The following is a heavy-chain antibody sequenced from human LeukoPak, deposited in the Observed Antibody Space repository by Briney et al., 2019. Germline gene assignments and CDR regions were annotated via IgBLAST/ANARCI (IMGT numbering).Heavy chain of an antibody. D-gene: IGHD3-10*01. J-gene: IGHJ5*02. CDR2: IYTNGST. CDR1: GGSISSYY. V-gene: IGHV4-4*07. CDR3: ARSRIWFGELYGFDP. Sequence: PSETLSLTCTVSGGSISSYYWSWIRQPAEKGLEWIGRIYTNGSTNYNPSLKSRVTMSVDTSKNQFSLKLSSVTAADTAVYYCARSRIWFGELYGFDPWGQGTLVTVSS.